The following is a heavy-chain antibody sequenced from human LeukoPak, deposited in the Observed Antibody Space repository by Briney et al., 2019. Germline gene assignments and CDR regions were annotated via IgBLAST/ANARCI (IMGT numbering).Heavy chain of an antibody. CDR3: ARMGESTQLWFQSDY. J-gene: IGHJ4*02. CDR1: GYTFTSYG. V-gene: IGHV1-18*01. Sequence: ASVKVSCKASGYTFTSYGISWVRQAPGQGLEWMGWISAYNGNTNYAQKLQGRVTMTTDTSTSTAYMGLRSLRSDDTAVYYCARMGESTQLWFQSDYWGQGTLVTVSS. D-gene: IGHD5-18*01. CDR2: ISAYNGNT.